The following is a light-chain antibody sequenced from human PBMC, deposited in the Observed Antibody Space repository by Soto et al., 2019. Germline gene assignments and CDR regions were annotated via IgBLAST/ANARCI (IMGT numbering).Light chain of an antibody. CDR2: KAS. CDR1: QRISSR. CDR3: QQNHDYWT. J-gene: IGKJ1*01. V-gene: IGKV1-5*03. Sequence: DIQMTQSPSTLSASVGDRVTIACRASQRISSRLAWYQQKPGKAPKLLIYKASSLESGVPSRFSGSGSGTEFTLTIRSLQPDDFATYYCQQNHDYWTFGQGTKVEIK.